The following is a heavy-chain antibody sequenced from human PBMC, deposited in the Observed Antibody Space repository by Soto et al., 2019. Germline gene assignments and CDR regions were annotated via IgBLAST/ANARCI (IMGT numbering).Heavy chain of an antibody. V-gene: IGHV4-31*03. J-gene: IGHJ6*02. CDR3: ARDVYCSGGSCYPEGYYGMDV. CDR1: GASIHNGGHF. Sequence: PSETLSLTCSVSGASIHNGGHFWSWIRQSPGRGLEWIGYIHNSGSTYYNPSLKNRVTISVDTSKNQFSLKLTSVTAADTAVYYCARDVYCSGGSCYPEGYYGMDVWGQGTTVTVSS. CDR2: IHNSGST. D-gene: IGHD2-15*01.